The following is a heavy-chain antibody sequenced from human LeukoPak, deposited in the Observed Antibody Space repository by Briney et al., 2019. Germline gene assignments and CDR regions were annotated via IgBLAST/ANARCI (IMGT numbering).Heavy chain of an antibody. CDR2: IKEDGSEK. CDR3: ARPFGNGWFLRDY. V-gene: IGHV3-7*01. D-gene: IGHD6-19*01. Sequence: GGSLRLSCAASGFAISGFFMTWVRQAPGKGLEWVANIKEDGSEKYYVDSVRGRFTISRDNAKNSLYLQMNNLRAEDTAVYYCARPFGNGWFLRDYWGRGTLVTVSS. J-gene: IGHJ4*02. CDR1: GFAISGFF.